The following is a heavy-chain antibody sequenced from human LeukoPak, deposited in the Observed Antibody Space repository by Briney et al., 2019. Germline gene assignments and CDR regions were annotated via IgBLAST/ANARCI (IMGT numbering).Heavy chain of an antibody. CDR3: ARDGWFGDYNWFNP. CDR1: GFTFSSYS. D-gene: IGHD3-10*01. Sequence: GGSLRLSCAASGFTFSSYSMNWVRQAPGKGLEWVSYISSASNTIYYADSVKGRFTISRDNAKNSLYPQMNSLRAEDTAMYYCARDGWFGDYNWFNPWGQGTLVTVSS. J-gene: IGHJ5*02. V-gene: IGHV3-48*01. CDR2: ISSASNTI.